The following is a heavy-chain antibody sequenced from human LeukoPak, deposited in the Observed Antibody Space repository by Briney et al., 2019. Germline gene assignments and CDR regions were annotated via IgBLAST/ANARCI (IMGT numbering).Heavy chain of an antibody. J-gene: IGHJ5*02. CDR3: VRSVFS. D-gene: IGHD2-8*01. V-gene: IGHV3-66*01. Sequence: GGSLRLSCAASGFTVNNEYMYWVRQAPGRGLECVSLIYADGRTFYTDSVRGRFTISRDNSRNTVDLQMNRLRAEDTAVYFWVRSVFSWGQGTRVTVSS. CDR1: GFTVNNEY. CDR2: IYADGRT.